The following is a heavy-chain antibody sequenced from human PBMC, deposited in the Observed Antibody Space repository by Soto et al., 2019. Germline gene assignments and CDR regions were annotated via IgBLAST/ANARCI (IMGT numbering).Heavy chain of an antibody. CDR1: GFTFSSYA. Sequence: QVQLVESGGGVVQPGRSLRLSCAASGFTFSSYAMHWVRQAPGKGLEWVAVISYDGSNKYYADSVKGRFTISRDNSKNTLYLQMNSLRAEDTAVYYCARANWNDLHGMDVLGQGTTVTVSS. V-gene: IGHV3-30-3*01. CDR3: ARANWNDLHGMDV. CDR2: ISYDGSNK. J-gene: IGHJ6*02. D-gene: IGHD1-1*01.